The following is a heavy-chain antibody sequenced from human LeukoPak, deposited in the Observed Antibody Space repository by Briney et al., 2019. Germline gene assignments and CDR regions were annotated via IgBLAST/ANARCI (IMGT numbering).Heavy chain of an antibody. J-gene: IGHJ4*02. CDR1: GGTFSSYA. Sequence: GSSVKVSCKASGGTFSSYAISWVRQAPGQGLEWMGRIIPIFGTANYAQKFQGRVTITTYESTSTAYMELSSLRSEDTAVYYCVSRHYYDSSGEIDYWGQGTLVTVSS. CDR3: VSRHYYDSSGEIDY. D-gene: IGHD3-22*01. CDR2: IIPIFGTA. V-gene: IGHV1-69*05.